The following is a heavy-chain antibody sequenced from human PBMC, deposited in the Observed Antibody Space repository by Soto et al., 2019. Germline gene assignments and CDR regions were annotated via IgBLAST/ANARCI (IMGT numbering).Heavy chain of an antibody. CDR3: ARRQYYYGSGSYAFDI. J-gene: IGHJ3*02. CDR2: TYPGDSDT. V-gene: IGHV5-51*01. Sequence: GESLKISCKGSGYSLTSYWIGWVRQMPGKGLEWMGITYPGDSDTRYSPSFQGQVTISADKSISTAYLQWSSLKASDTATYYCARRQYYYGSGSYAFDIWGQGTMVTVSS. CDR1: GYSLTSYW. D-gene: IGHD3-10*01.